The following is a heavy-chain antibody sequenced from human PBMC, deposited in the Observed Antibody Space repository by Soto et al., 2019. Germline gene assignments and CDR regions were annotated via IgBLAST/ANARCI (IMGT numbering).Heavy chain of an antibody. CDR2: IKSTVDGGTT. D-gene: IGHD6-6*01. V-gene: IGHV3-15*01. CDR3: TVGRWAAPADYYYYGMDV. Sequence: EVQLVESGGGLVKSGGSLRLSCAASGFTFNNAWMSWVRQAPGKGLEWVGRIKSTVDGGTTDYAAPVKGRFTISRDDSRSTLDQQMNSLKTEDNGVDYCTVGRWAAPADYYYYGMDVWGQGATVTVSS. J-gene: IGHJ6*02. CDR1: GFTFNNAW.